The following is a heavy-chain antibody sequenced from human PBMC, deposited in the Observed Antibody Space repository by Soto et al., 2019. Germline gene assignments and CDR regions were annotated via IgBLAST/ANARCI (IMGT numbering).Heavy chain of an antibody. V-gene: IGHV3-11*06. D-gene: IGHD1-26*01. CDR3: ARDRGGSYPRGWFDP. Sequence: GGSLRLSCAASGFTFSDYYMSWIRQAPGKGLEWVSYISSSSSYTNYADSVKGRFTTSRDNAKNSLYLQMNSLRAEDTAVYYCARDRGGSYPRGWFDPWGQGTLVTVSS. J-gene: IGHJ5*02. CDR2: ISSSSSYT. CDR1: GFTFSDYY.